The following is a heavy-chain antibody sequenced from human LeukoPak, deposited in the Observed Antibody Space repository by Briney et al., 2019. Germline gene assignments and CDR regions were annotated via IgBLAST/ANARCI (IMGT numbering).Heavy chain of an antibody. V-gene: IGHV3-30*03. J-gene: IGHJ3*02. CDR3: ARDRRYSYGYDAFDI. CDR1: GFTFRSYG. Sequence: GGSLRLSCAASGFTFRSYGIHWVRQAPGKGLEWVAMISFDGTNKHYADSVKGRFTISRDNSKDTLSLEMNSLRAEDTAVYYCARDRRYSYGYDAFDIWGQGTMVTVSS. D-gene: IGHD5-18*01. CDR2: ISFDGTNK.